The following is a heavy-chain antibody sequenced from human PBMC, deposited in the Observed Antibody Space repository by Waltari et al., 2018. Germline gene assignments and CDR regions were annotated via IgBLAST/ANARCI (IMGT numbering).Heavy chain of an antibody. V-gene: IGHV3-21*02. CDR3: SGGYSSYYGMDV. Sequence: EVQLVESGGGLVKPGGSLRLSCAASGFTFNTYTMTWVRQAPGKGLWWFSSISSTSSNISYADSVKGGFTISRDNAKSSLYLRLNSLRAEDTAVYYCSGGYSSYYGMDVWGQGTTVTVSS. J-gene: IGHJ6*02. CDR2: ISSTSSNI. CDR1: GFTFNTYT. D-gene: IGHD6-13*01.